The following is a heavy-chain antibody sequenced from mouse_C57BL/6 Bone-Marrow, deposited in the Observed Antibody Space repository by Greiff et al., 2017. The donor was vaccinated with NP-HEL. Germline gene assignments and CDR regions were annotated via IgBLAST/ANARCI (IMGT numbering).Heavy chain of an antibody. CDR3: ARDLDYDYDGFAY. D-gene: IGHD2-4*01. Sequence: DVQLVESGGGLVKPGGSLKLSCAASGFNFSSYAMSWVRQTPEKRLEWVATISDGGSYTYYPDNVKGRFTISRDNAKNNLYLQMSHLKSEDTAMYYCARDLDYDYDGFAYWGQGTLVTVSA. J-gene: IGHJ3*01. CDR1: GFNFSSYA. CDR2: ISDGGSYT. V-gene: IGHV5-4*01.